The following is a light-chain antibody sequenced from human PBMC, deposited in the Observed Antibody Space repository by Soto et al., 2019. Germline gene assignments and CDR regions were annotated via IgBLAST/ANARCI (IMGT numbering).Light chain of an antibody. J-gene: IGLJ1*01. Sequence: QSVLTQPASVSGSPGQSITISCTGTSSDVGSYNLVSWYQQHPGKAPKLMIYEGSKRPSGVSNRFSGSKSGNTASLTTSGLQAEDEADYYCCSNAGSSTYVFGTGTKVTVL. CDR2: EGS. V-gene: IGLV2-23*01. CDR1: SSDVGSYNL. CDR3: CSNAGSSTYV.